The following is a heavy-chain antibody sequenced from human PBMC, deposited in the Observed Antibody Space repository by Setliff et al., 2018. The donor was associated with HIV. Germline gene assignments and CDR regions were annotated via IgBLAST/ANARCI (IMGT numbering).Heavy chain of an antibody. Sequence: LSLTCNVSGGSISSYYWSWIRQPPGKGLEWIGDIYYSGMTNYNPSLKSRVTISVDTSKNQFSLKLSSVTAADTAVYYCAREKTTLVRGVIIFQIFDYWGQGKLVTVSS. D-gene: IGHD3-10*01. CDR2: IYYSGMT. J-gene: IGHJ4*02. V-gene: IGHV4-59*01. CDR1: GGSISSYY. CDR3: AREKTTLVRGVIIFQIFDY.